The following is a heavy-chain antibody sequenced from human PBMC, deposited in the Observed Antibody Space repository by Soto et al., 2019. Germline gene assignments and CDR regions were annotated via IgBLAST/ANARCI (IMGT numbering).Heavy chain of an antibody. CDR3: ARDQELGPYYYYGMDV. V-gene: IGHV3-64*04. Sequence: GGSLRLSCSASGFTFSSYAMHWVRQAPGKGLEYVSAISSNGSSTSYADSVKGRFTISRDNAKNTLYLQMNSLRAEDTAVYYCARDQELGPYYYYGMDVWGQGTTVTVSS. CDR2: ISSNGSST. D-gene: IGHD1-7*01. CDR1: GFTFSSYA. J-gene: IGHJ6*02.